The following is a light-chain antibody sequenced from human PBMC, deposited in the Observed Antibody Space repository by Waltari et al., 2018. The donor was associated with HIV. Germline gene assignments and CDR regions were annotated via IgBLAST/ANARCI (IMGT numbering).Light chain of an antibody. V-gene: IGLV2-14*03. Sequence: QSALTQPASVSGSPGQSITISCTGTSSDVGDYNFVSWYPHLPGNAPNLIIYNFNSRPAGVTERFSGSVSGNTASLTLSGPQADDEAEYFCSSHTTGSTRLYVFGTGTKVTIL. CDR2: NFN. CDR1: SSDVGDYNF. J-gene: IGLJ1*01. CDR3: SSHTTGSTRLYV.